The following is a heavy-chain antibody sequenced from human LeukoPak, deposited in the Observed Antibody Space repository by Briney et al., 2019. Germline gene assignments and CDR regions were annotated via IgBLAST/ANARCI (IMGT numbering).Heavy chain of an antibody. D-gene: IGHD2-2*01. CDR2: INPNSGGT. V-gene: IGHV1-2*02. J-gene: IGHJ5*02. CDR3: ARASIVVVPAAMNWFDR. Sequence: ASVKVSCKASGYTFTGYYMHWVRQAPGQGLEWMGWINPNSGGTNYAQKFQGRVTMTRDTSISTAYMELSRLRSDDTAVYYCARASIVVVPAAMNWFDRWGQGTLVTVS. CDR1: GYTFTGYY.